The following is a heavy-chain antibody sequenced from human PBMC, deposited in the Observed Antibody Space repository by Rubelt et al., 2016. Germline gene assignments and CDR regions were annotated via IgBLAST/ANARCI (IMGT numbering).Heavy chain of an antibody. V-gene: IGHV1-46*01. CDR3: ARESSSGWYIDY. D-gene: IGHD6-19*01. Sequence: QVQLVQSGAEVKKPGASVKVSCKASGYTFTSYYMHWVRQAPGQGLEWMGIINPSGGSTTYAQTFQRRFPLPRYTSPRTVYMDLRSLICEDTAVYYCARESSSGWYIDYWGQGPLVTVSS. CDR1: GYTFTSYY. CDR2: INPSGGST. J-gene: IGHJ4*02.